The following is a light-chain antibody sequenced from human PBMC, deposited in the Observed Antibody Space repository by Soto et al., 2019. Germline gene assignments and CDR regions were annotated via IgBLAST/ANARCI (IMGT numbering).Light chain of an antibody. V-gene: IGKV1-5*01. J-gene: IGKJ5*01. CDR1: QSLNND. CDR3: QQYHRSSVT. CDR2: DAS. Sequence: DIQMTQSPSTLSASVGDRVTITCRASQSLNNDLAWYQQKPGKAPNLLIYDASTLERGVPSGFSGTGSGTEFTLAISSLQPDDFATYYCQQYHRSSVTFGQGTRLEIK.